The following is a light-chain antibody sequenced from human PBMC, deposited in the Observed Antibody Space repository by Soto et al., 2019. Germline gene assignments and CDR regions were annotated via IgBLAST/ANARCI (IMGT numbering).Light chain of an antibody. V-gene: IGKV3-15*01. J-gene: IGKJ4*01. Sequence: EIVMTQSPATLSVSPGERATLSCRASQTVSTNLAWYQQKPGQAPRLLIYGASTRATGIPARFSGSGSGTEFTVTISSLQSEDLAVYYCKQYTSWPLTFGGGTKVEIK. CDR3: KQYTSWPLT. CDR1: QTVSTN. CDR2: GAS.